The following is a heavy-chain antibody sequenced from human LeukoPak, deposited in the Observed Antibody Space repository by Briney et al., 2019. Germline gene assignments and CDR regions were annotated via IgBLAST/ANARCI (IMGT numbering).Heavy chain of an antibody. CDR1: GFTFDDHG. CDR3: AKNLGSGWFFPPDY. J-gene: IGHJ4*02. CDR2: INWNGGST. V-gene: IGHV3-20*04. Sequence: GGSLRLSCAASGFTFDDHGMTWVRQAPGKGLEWVSGINWNGGSTGYAASVKGRFTISRDNAKNSLYLQMNSLRAEDTAFYYCAKNLGSGWFFPPDYWGQGTLVTVSS. D-gene: IGHD6-19*01.